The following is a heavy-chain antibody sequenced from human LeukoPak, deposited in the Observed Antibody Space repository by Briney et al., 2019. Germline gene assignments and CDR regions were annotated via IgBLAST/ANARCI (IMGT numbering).Heavy chain of an antibody. D-gene: IGHD2-2*01. CDR3: ARDYFSYCSSTSCSINWFDP. V-gene: IGHV1-18*01. CDR2: ISAYNGNT. Sequence: ASVKVSCKASGYTFTSYGISWVRQAPGQGLEWMGWISAYNGNTNYAQKLQGRVTMTTDTSTSTAYMELRSPRSDDTAVYYCARDYFSYCSSTSCSINWFDPWGQGTLVTVSS. CDR1: GYTFTSYG. J-gene: IGHJ5*02.